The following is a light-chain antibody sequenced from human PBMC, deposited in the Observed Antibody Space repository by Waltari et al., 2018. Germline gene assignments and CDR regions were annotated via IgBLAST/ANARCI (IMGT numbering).Light chain of an antibody. CDR1: SGDVGSSNL. Sequence: QSALTQPASVSGSPGQSITISCTGSSGDVGSSNLVSWYLQYPGKAPKLIIYEVTKRPPGLTNRSSGSKSGNTASLTSSGLQAEDEADYYCYSYAGGRVFGSGTKVTVL. V-gene: IGLV2-23*02. CDR3: YSYAGGRV. CDR2: EVT. J-gene: IGLJ1*01.